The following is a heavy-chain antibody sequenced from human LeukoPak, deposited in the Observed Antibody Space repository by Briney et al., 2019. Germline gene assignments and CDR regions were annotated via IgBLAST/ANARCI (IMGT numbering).Heavy chain of an antibody. Sequence: SETLSLTCTVSGGSINSYYWNWIRHSAGKGLEWIGLIYTSGSTIYNPSLKSRVTMSLDTSKNHLSLKLTSVTAAGTAVYYCARRANEENYFDDWGQGTLVTVSS. D-gene: IGHD1-26*01. J-gene: IGHJ4*02. V-gene: IGHV4-4*07. CDR3: ARRANEENYFDD. CDR1: GGSINSYY. CDR2: IYTSGST.